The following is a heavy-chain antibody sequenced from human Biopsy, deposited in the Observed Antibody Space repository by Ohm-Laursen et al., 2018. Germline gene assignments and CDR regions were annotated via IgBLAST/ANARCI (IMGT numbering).Heavy chain of an antibody. CDR2: ITGSGGST. CDR1: GFTFSTYA. CDR3: AKGYGPDNWFDP. D-gene: IGHD3-16*01. Sequence: SLRLSCAASGFTFSTYAMTWVRQAPVEGLEWVSSITGSGGSTYYPDSVKGRFTISRDNSKNSLYLQMNSLRAEDTAVYYCAKGYGPDNWFDPWGQGTLVTVSS. J-gene: IGHJ5*02. V-gene: IGHV3-23*01.